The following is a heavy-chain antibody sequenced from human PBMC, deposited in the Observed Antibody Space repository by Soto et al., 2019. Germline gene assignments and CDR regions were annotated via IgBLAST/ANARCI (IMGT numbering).Heavy chain of an antibody. D-gene: IGHD3-10*01. V-gene: IGHV3-7*05. CDR3: ARGGNWVDP. CDR1: GFSFSTYG. J-gene: IGHJ5*02. Sequence: EVQLVESGGGLVQPGGWLRLSCAASGFSFSTYGMAWVRQAPGKGLEWVANIDQGGGEKYYVDSVRGRFTISRENAKNALYQQMNSLRPEDWAIYYCARGGNWVDPWGQGTLVSVSS. CDR2: IDQGGGEK.